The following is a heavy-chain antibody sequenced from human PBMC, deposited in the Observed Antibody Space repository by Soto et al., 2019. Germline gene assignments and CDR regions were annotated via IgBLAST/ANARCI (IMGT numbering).Heavy chain of an antibody. CDR1: GYTFTSYG. V-gene: IGHV1-18*01. Sequence: QVQLVQSGAEVKKPGASVKVSCKASGYTFTSYGITWVRQAPGQGLEWLGWINGYNGNTNYAQKLQGRVTMTTDTSTSTAYMNRRSLRSDDTAVYYCARMGDVPYYYYGMDVWGQGTTVTVSS. CDR2: INGYNGNT. D-gene: IGHD3-16*01. J-gene: IGHJ6*02. CDR3: ARMGDVPYYYYGMDV.